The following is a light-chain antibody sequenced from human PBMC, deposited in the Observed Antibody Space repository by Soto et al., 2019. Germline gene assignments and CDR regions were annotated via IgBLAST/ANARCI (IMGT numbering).Light chain of an antibody. Sequence: QSVLTQSPSASGTPGQRVTISCSGSGSNIGSNYVYWYQQLPGTAPKLLIYRNNQRPSGVPDRFSGSKSATSASLAISGLRSEDEAGYYCAAWDGSLSSVVFGGGTKLTVL. CDR2: RNN. CDR3: AAWDGSLSSVV. CDR1: GSNIGSNY. J-gene: IGLJ2*01. V-gene: IGLV1-47*01.